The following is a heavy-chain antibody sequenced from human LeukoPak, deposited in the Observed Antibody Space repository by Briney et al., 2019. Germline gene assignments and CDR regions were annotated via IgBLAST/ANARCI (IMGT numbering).Heavy chain of an antibody. J-gene: IGHJ3*02. D-gene: IGHD3-22*01. CDR1: GFTFNRYW. Sequence: PGGSLRLSCVASGFTFNRYWMIWVRQAPGKGLEWVANINRDGSEKHYADSVKGRFTVSRDNAKNSLYLQMNSLRDEDRAVYYCARDASYYDSSGYYDAFDIWGQGTMVTVSS. CDR2: INRDGSEK. CDR3: ARDASYYDSSGYYDAFDI. V-gene: IGHV3-7*01.